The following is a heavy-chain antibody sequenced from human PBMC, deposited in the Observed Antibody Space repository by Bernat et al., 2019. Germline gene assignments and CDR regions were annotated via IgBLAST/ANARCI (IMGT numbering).Heavy chain of an antibody. CDR1: GGSISSYY. V-gene: IGHV4-59*01. CDR2: IYYSGST. J-gene: IGHJ3*02. Sequence: QVQLQESGPGLVKPSETLSLTCTVSGGSISSYYWSWIRQPPGKGLEWIGYIYYSGSTNYNPSLKSRVTISVDTSKNQFSRKLSSVTAADTAVYYCARDDYGDTDAFDIWGQGTMVTVSS. CDR3: ARDDYGDTDAFDI. D-gene: IGHD4-17*01.